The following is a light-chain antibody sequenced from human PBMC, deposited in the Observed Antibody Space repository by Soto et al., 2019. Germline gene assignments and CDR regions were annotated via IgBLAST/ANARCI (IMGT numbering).Light chain of an antibody. CDR3: QQSFSTPRT. CDR1: QVIRND. Sequence: DIQMTQSPSSLCASVGDIVTITCRASQVIRNDLGWYQQKPGKAPKRLIYAAYTLQSGVPSRFSGSGSGTDFTLTISSLQPEDFGTYYCQQSFSTPRTFGQGTKVDI. CDR2: AAY. V-gene: IGKV1-39*01. J-gene: IGKJ1*01.